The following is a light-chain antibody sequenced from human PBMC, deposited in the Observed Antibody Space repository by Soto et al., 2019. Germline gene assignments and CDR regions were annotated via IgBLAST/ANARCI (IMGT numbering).Light chain of an antibody. Sequence: IVLTQSKGTLSLSSLERATIYCSPSQSVSSSYLASYPQKPRPAPRLLIYGASSRATGIPDRFSGSGSGTDFTLTISRLEPEDFAVYYCQQYGFSPLTFRGGTKVDI. CDR3: QQYGFSPLT. CDR2: GAS. CDR1: QSVSSSY. J-gene: IGKJ4*01. V-gene: IGKV3-20*01.